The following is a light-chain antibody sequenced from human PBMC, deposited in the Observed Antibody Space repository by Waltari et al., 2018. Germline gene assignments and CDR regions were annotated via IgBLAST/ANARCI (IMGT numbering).Light chain of an antibody. CDR1: QSVLYSSNNKNY. Sequence: DIVMSHSPDSLAVSLGEGATINCKSSQSVLYSSNNKNYLAWYQQKSGQPPKLLISWASTRESGIPDRFSGSGSGTDFTLTISSLQAEDAAVYYCQQYYSTLSFGQGTKVEI. CDR3: QQYYSTLS. V-gene: IGKV4-1*01. J-gene: IGKJ1*01. CDR2: WAS.